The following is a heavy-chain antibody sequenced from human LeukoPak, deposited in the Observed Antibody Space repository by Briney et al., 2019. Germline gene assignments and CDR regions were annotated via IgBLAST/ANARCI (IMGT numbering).Heavy chain of an antibody. Sequence: GGSLRLSCTASGFTFSSYEMSWIRQAPGKGLEWVSSIDYSGGDTHYADSVKGRFTISRDNSKNTLYLQLSSLRGDDTAVYYCASFGIAAASKEFDPWGQGTLVTVSS. D-gene: IGHD6-13*01. CDR3: ASFGIAAASKEFDP. CDR1: GFTFSSYE. J-gene: IGHJ5*02. CDR2: IDYSGGDT. V-gene: IGHV3-23*01.